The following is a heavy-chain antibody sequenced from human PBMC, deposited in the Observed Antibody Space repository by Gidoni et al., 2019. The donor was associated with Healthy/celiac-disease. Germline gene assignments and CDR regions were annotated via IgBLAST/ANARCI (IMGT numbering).Heavy chain of an antibody. CDR3: AKGRVSVVTPGDWFDP. D-gene: IGHD2-21*02. Sequence: EVQLLESGGGLVQPGGSLRLSCAASGFTFSSYAMSWVRQAPGKGLGWVSAISGSGGSTYYADSVKGRLTISRDNSKNTLYLKMNSRRAEDTAVYYCAKGRVSVVTPGDWFDPWGQGTLVTVSS. J-gene: IGHJ5*02. V-gene: IGHV3-23*01. CDR2: ISGSGGST. CDR1: GFTFSSYA.